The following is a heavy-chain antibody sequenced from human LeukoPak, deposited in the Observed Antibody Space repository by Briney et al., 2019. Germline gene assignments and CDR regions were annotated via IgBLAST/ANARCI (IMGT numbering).Heavy chain of an antibody. CDR3: ARGDSSGVYYYYMDV. V-gene: IGHV1-69*05. CDR2: IIPIFSTA. Sequence: SVKVSCKASGGTFSSYAISWVRQAPGQGLEWMGRIIPIFSTANYAQKFQGRVTITTDESTSTAYMELSSLRSEDTAVYYCARGDSSGVYYYYMDVWGKGTTVTVSS. J-gene: IGHJ6*03. CDR1: GGTFSSYA. D-gene: IGHD3-22*01.